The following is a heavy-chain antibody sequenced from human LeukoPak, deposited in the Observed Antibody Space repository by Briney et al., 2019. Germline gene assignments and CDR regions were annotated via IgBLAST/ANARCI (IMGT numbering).Heavy chain of an antibody. D-gene: IGHD2-15*01. CDR2: INQDAGST. Sequence: GGSLRLSCVASGFSFTSYWMSWVRQAPGKDLEFVANINQDAGSTNYVDSVKGRFTISRDNAENSLYLQMSSLRAEDTALYYCARDPGWSSFDIWGQGIMVTVSS. CDR3: ARDPGWSSFDI. CDR1: GFSFTSYW. V-gene: IGHV3-7*03. J-gene: IGHJ3*02.